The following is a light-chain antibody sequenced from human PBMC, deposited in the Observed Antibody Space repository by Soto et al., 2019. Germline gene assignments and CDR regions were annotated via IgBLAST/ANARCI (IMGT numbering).Light chain of an antibody. V-gene: IGKV1-27*01. CDR3: EKYDSVRWT. J-gene: IGKJ3*01. Sequence: DIQMTQSPSSLSASVGDRGTITCRASQGISSSLAWYQQKPGNAPKLLIYAASTLQSGVPSRFSGSGSCTDFTVTIISLQPEEFATYDCEKYDSVRWTFVTGTKVEIK. CDR2: AAS. CDR1: QGISSS.